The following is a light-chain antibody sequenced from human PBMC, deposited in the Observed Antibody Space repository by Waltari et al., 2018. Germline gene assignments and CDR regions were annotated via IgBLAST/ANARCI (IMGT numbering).Light chain of an antibody. J-gene: IGLJ1*01. Sequence: QSALTQPASVSGSPGQSITISCTGTTSDVGGYNYVSWYQQHPGKVPKLMIYDVSNRASGVSNRFSGSKSGNTASLTISGLQAEDEADYYCSSYTSSSSPLVFGTGAKVTVL. CDR2: DVS. V-gene: IGLV2-14*03. CDR1: TSDVGGYNY. CDR3: SSYTSSSSPLV.